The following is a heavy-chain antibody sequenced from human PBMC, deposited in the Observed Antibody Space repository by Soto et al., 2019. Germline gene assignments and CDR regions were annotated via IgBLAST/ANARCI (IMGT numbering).Heavy chain of an antibody. J-gene: IGHJ5*02. CDR1: GYSFTNND. D-gene: IGHD3-16*01. CDR3: ARMATFGSLNWFDP. V-gene: IGHV1-8*01. CDR2: MNPGSGDT. Sequence: ASVKVSCKASGYSFTNNDVSWVRQATGQGLEWMGWMNPGSGDTGYAQKFQGRVTMTRDIPIATAYMELSSLRSDDTAIYYCARMATFGSLNWFDPWGQGTLVTVSS.